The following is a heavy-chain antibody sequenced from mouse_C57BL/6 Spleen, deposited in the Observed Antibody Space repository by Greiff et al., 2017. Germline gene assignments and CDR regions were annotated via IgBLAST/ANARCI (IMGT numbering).Heavy chain of an antibody. CDR3: AESHYYGSSYGYAMDY. Sequence: QVHVKQSGAELVKPGASVKMSCKASGYTFTSYWITWVKQRPGQGLEWIGDIYPGSGSTNYNEKFKSKATLTVDTSSSTAYMQLSSLTSEDSAVYYCAESHYYGSSYGYAMDYWGQGTSVTVSS. J-gene: IGHJ4*01. CDR2: IYPGSGST. D-gene: IGHD1-1*01. CDR1: GYTFTSYW. V-gene: IGHV1-55*01.